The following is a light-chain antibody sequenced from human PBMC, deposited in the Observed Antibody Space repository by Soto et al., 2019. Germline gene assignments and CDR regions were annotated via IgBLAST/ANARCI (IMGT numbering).Light chain of an antibody. J-gene: IGKJ5*01. CDR2: GAS. CDR3: QPYTPWPPIP. Sequence: NVLTQSPGTLSLSPGERATLSCRASQSVSSSYLAWYQQKPGQAPRLLIYGASSRATGIPDRFSGSGSGTDFTLTLRRLEPEDCAVYDCQPYTPWPPIPFCQGARLEVK. V-gene: IGKV3-20*01. CDR1: QSVSSSY.